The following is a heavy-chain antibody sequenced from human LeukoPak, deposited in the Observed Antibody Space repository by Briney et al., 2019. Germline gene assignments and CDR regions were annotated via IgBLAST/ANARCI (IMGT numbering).Heavy chain of an antibody. D-gene: IGHD6-6*01. V-gene: IGHV4-34*01. Sequence: ERLCLTRAVYGGSFSGDYWSGVREPPGEGLEWIGEINHSGSTNYNPSLKSRVTISVETSKNQFSLKLSSVTTGDTAVYYRARDPKSSSSPRHDYWGQGALVTVSS. CDR2: INHSGST. CDR1: GGSFSGDY. J-gene: IGHJ4*02. CDR3: ARDPKSSSSPRHDY.